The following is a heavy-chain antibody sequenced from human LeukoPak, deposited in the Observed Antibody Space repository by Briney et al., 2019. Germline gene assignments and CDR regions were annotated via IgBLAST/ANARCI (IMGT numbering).Heavy chain of an antibody. CDR3: ARLGGSGDTFDI. J-gene: IGHJ3*02. V-gene: IGHV4-39*01. Sequence: PSETLSLTCTVSGGSISSSGYYWAWIRQPPGKGLEWIGCIYSSGSTYYNPSLMSRVTISVDTSRRQFSLKLSSVTAADTAVYYCARLGGSGDTFDIWDQGTMVTVSS. CDR1: GGSISSSGYY. CDR2: IYSSGST. D-gene: IGHD3-10*01.